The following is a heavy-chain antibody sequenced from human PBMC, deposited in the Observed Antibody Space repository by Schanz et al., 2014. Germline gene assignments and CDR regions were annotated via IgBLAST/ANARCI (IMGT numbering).Heavy chain of an antibody. J-gene: IGHJ4*02. V-gene: IGHV1-69*09. Sequence: QVQLVQSGAEVKKPGSSVKVSCKASGGTFSSYTISWMRQAPGQGLEWMGKIIPVLNIATYAQRCQGSVSITAATSTNTAYMELSSLTSEDTAVHYCARGRGCYDYWGQGTLVTVSS. CDR2: IIPVLNIA. CDR3: ARGRGCYDY. CDR1: GGTFSSYT. D-gene: IGHD2-21*01.